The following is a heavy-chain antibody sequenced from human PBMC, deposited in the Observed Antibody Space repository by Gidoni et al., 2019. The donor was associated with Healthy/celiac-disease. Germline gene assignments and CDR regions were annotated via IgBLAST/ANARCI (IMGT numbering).Heavy chain of an antibody. J-gene: IGHJ3*02. CDR1: GGSFSGYY. Sequence: QVQLQQWGAGLLKPSETLSLTCAVYGGSFSGYYWSWIRQPPGKGLEWIGEINHSGSTNYNPSLKSRVTISVDTSKNQFSLKLSSVTAADTAVYYCAREAPRIAVAGDAFDIWGQGTMVTVSS. D-gene: IGHD6-19*01. CDR2: INHSGST. V-gene: IGHV4-34*01. CDR3: AREAPRIAVAGDAFDI.